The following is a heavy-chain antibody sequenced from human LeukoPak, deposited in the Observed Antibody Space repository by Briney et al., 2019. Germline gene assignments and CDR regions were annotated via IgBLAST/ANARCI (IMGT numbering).Heavy chain of an antibody. D-gene: IGHD6-13*01. V-gene: IGHV3-30*02. CDR3: AKSSSIAAAGTKYYYMDV. Sequence: GGSLRLSCAASGFTFSSYGMHWVRQAPGKGLGGVAFIRYDGSNKYYADSVKGRFTISRDNSKNTLYLQMNSLRAEDTAVYYCAKSSSIAAAGTKYYYMDVWGKGTTVTVSS. CDR2: IRYDGSNK. J-gene: IGHJ6*03. CDR1: GFTFSSYG.